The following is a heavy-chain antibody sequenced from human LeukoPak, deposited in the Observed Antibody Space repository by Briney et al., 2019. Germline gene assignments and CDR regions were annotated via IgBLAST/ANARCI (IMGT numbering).Heavy chain of an antibody. Sequence: PSETLSLTCTVSGGSISSGSYYWGWIRQPPGKGLERVSAISGSGGSTYYADSVKGRFTISRDNSKNTLYLQMNSLRAEDTAVYYCAKDGRIAARPQDYYYYYMDVWGKGTTVTVSS. CDR1: GGSISSGSYY. J-gene: IGHJ6*03. CDR3: AKDGRIAARPQDYYYYYMDV. V-gene: IGHV3-23*01. CDR2: ISGSGGST. D-gene: IGHD6-6*01.